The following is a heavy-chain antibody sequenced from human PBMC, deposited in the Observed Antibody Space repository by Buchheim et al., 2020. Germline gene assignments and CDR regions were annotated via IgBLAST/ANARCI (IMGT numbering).Heavy chain of an antibody. D-gene: IGHD6-13*01. Sequence: EVQLVESGGVVVQPGGSLRLSCAASGFTFDDYAMHWVRQATGKGLEWVSLISWDGGSTYYADSVKGRFTISRDNSKNSLYLQMNSLRAEDTALYYCAKDIVAAAGRSEYYYYYGMDVGGQGTT. CDR1: GFTFDDYA. CDR2: ISWDGGST. J-gene: IGHJ6*02. CDR3: AKDIVAAAGRSEYYYYYGMDV. V-gene: IGHV3-43D*03.